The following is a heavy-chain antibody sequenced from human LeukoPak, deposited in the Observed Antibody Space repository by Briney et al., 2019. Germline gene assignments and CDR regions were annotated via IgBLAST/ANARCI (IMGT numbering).Heavy chain of an antibody. Sequence: ASVKVSCKASGYTFTSYAMHWVRQAPGQRLEWMGWINAGNGNTKYSQEFQGRVTMTRDMSTSTVYMELSSLRSEDTAVYYCARTTVTTLGPFDYWGQGTLVTVSS. J-gene: IGHJ4*02. D-gene: IGHD4-17*01. CDR3: ARTTVTTLGPFDY. V-gene: IGHV1-3*03. CDR2: INAGNGNT. CDR1: GYTFTSYA.